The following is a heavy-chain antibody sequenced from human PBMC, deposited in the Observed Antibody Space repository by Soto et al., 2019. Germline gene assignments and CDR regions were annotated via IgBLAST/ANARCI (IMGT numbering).Heavy chain of an antibody. V-gene: IGHV3-23*01. CDR2: ISGSGGVS. Sequence: GGSLRLSCEASGFIFGSYDMSWVRQAPGKGLEWVSDISGSGGVSHYADSVKGRFTISRDNSRNTVSLQMNSLRAEDTAVYFCAKVNCGRDCSFENWGQGTMVTVSS. D-gene: IGHD2-21*02. J-gene: IGHJ4*02. CDR3: AKVNCGRDCSFEN. CDR1: GFIFGSYD.